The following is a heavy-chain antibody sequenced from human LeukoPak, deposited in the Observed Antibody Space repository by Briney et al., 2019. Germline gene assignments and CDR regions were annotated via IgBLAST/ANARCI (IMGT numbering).Heavy chain of an antibody. CDR3: ARPYCGGDCYSGTHFDY. V-gene: IGHV5-51*01. CDR2: IYPGDSDT. D-gene: IGHD2-21*02. J-gene: IGHJ4*02. CDR1: GYRFTSYW. Sequence: GESLKISCKGSGYRFTSYWIGWVRPMPGKGLEWMGIIYPGDSDTRYSPSFQGQVTISADKSISTAYLQWSSLKASDTAMYYCARPYCGGDCYSGTHFDYWGQGTLVTVSS.